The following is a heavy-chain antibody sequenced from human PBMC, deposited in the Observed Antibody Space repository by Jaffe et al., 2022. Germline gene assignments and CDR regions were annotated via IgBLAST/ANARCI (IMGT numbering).Heavy chain of an antibody. Sequence: QVQLQESGPGLVKPSQTLSLTCTVSGGSISSGSYYWSWIRQPAGKGLEWIGRIYTSGSTNYNPSLKSRVTISVDTSKNQFSLKLSSVTAADTAVYYCARATNYGSGRYNWFDPWGQGTLVTVSS. CDR1: GGSISSGSYY. J-gene: IGHJ5*02. CDR2: IYTSGST. CDR3: ARATNYGSGRYNWFDP. V-gene: IGHV4-61*02. D-gene: IGHD3-10*01.